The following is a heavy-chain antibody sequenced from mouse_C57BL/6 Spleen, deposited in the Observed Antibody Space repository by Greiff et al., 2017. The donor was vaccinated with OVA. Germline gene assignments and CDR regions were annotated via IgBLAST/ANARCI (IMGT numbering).Heavy chain of an antibody. CDR3: ARGED. J-gene: IGHJ2*01. Sequence: QVQLQQPGAELVKPGASVKMSCKASGYTFTSYWITWGKQRPGQGLEWRGDMCPDNDSTNYNEKFKSKATLTVNTSSSTAYMQLSSLASGDTAVYYCARGEDWGQGTTLTVSS. V-gene: IGHV1-55*01. CDR1: GYTFTSYW. CDR2: MCPDNDST.